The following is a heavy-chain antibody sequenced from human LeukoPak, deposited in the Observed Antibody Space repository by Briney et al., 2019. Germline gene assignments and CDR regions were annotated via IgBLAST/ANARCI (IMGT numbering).Heavy chain of an antibody. D-gene: IGHD1-26*01. CDR3: ARSVRIIVGPTGHYFDY. CDR2: ISSSSRYI. Sequence: PGGSLRLSCAASGFTFSSYNMNWVRQAPGKGLEWVSSISSSSRYIYYADSVKGRFTISRDNAKNSLYLQMNSLRAEDTAVYYCARSVRIIVGPTGHYFDYWGQGTLVTVSS. J-gene: IGHJ4*02. CDR1: GFTFSSYN. V-gene: IGHV3-21*01.